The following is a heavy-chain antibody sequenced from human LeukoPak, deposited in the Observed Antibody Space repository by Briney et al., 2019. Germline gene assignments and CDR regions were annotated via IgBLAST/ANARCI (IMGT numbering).Heavy chain of an antibody. CDR3: VRGGFTTSWYCYH. D-gene: IGHD2-2*01. J-gene: IGHJ5*02. Sequence: GGSLRLSCAASGFTFSSNLMTWVRQAPGKGLEWVADIKQDGSERHYVDSVKGRFTISRDNAKNSLYLQMNSLRAEDTAVYYCVRGGFTTSWYCYHWGQGALVTVSS. CDR2: IKQDGSER. V-gene: IGHV3-7*01. CDR1: GFTFSSNL.